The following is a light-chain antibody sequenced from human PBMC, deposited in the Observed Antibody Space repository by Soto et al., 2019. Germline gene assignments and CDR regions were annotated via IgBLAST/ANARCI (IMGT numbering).Light chain of an antibody. J-gene: IGKJ3*01. CDR1: QSVSSSY. CDR2: GAF. CDR3: QHYSSSHPEFT. V-gene: IGKV3-20*01. Sequence: IVLTQSPGTLSLSPGERATLSCRASQSVSSSYLAWYQQRPGQAPRLLIFGAFYRATGIPDRFSGSGSGTAFTLTISRLEPEDFAVYNCQHYSSSHPEFTFGPGTKVDSK.